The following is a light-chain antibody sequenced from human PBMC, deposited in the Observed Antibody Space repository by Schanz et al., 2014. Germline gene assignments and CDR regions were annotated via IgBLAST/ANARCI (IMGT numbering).Light chain of an antibody. CDR3: QSYDLTLGTSV. J-gene: IGLJ3*02. CDR2: DNN. Sequence: QSVLTQPPSVSGAPGQRVTISCTGSSSNIGAGYDVHWYQQLPGTAPKLLIYDNNSRPSGVPDRFSGSKSGASASLAITGLQAEDETDYYCQSYDLTLGTSVFGGGTKLTVL. V-gene: IGLV1-40*01. CDR1: SSNIGAGYD.